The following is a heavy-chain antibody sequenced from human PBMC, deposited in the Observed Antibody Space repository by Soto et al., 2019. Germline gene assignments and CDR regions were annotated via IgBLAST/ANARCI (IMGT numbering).Heavy chain of an antibody. CDR2: IYYSGST. D-gene: IGHD3-22*01. CDR1: GGSLSSGCYS. J-gene: IGHJ5*02. V-gene: IGHV4-31*03. CDR3: ARSPYYYDSSGYYLWFDP. Sequence: PSETLSLTCSVSGGSLSSGCYSWSWIRQPPGKGLEWIGYIYYSGSTYYNPSLKSRVTISVDTSKNQFSLKLSSVTAADTAVYYCARSPYYYDSSGYYLWFDPWGQGTLVTVSS.